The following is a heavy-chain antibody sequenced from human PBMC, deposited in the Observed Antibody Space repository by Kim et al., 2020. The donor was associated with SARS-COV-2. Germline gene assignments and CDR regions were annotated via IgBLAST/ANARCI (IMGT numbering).Heavy chain of an antibody. Sequence: SRVTISVDTSKNQFSLKLSSVTAADTAVYYCARAHRDIYSGYYYFDAFDIWGQGTMVTVSS. J-gene: IGHJ3*02. CDR3: ARAHRDIYSGYYYFDAFDI. V-gene: IGHV4-59*01. D-gene: IGHD3-22*01.